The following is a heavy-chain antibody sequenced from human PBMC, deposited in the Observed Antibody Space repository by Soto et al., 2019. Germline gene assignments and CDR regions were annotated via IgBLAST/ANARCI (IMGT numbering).Heavy chain of an antibody. Sequence: QVQLVQSGAEVKKPGASVKVSCKASGYTFTSYAMHWVRQAPGQRLEWMGWINAGNGNTKYSQEFQGRVTITRDTSASTAYMELSSLRSEDTAVYYCARDTRTSYIWGSYRYASFDYWGQGTLVTVSS. V-gene: IGHV1-3*01. CDR2: INAGNGNT. J-gene: IGHJ4*02. D-gene: IGHD3-16*02. CDR1: GYTFTSYA. CDR3: ARDTRTSYIWGSYRYASFDY.